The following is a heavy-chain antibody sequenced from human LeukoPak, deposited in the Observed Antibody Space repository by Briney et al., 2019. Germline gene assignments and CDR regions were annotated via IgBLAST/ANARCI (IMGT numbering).Heavy chain of an antibody. V-gene: IGHV4-59*01. CDR3: ARGFLGYCSSTSCYDVAFDI. CDR2: IYYSGST. CDR1: GGSLSSYY. D-gene: IGHD2-2*01. J-gene: IGHJ3*02. Sequence: SETLSLTCTVSGGSLSSYYWSWIRQPPGKGLEWIGYIYYSGSTNYNPSLKSRVTISVDTSKNQFSLKLSSVTAADTAVYYCARGFLGYCSSTSCYDVAFDIWGQGTMVTVSS.